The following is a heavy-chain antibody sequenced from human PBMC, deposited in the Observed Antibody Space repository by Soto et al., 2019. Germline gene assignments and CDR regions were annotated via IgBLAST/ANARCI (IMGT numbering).Heavy chain of an antibody. J-gene: IGHJ6*02. V-gene: IGHV3-21*01. D-gene: IGHD6-6*01. CDR1: GFTFSSYS. CDR3: ARGGARPPTDYYYGMDV. CDR2: ISSSSSYI. Sequence: PGGSLRLSCAASGFTFSSYSMNWVRQAPGKGLEWVSSISSSSSYIYYADSVKGRFTISRDNAKNSLYLQMNSLRAEDTAVYYCARGGARPPTDYYYGMDVWGQGTTPTVPS.